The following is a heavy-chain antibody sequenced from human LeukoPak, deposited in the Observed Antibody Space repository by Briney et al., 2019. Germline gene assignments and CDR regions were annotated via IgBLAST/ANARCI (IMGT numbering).Heavy chain of an antibody. D-gene: IGHD3-22*01. J-gene: IGHJ4*02. CDR1: GDSIRGYS. V-gene: IGHV4-4*07. CDR3: AKERRHYYRDSPGFYPSGFYFDS. Sequence: PSETLSLTCTVSGDSIRGYSWNWIRQPAGKGLQWIGRMDTGGSTKYNPSLSSRVTMSADTSKNQFSLKLTSVTAADTAVYSCAKERRHYYRDSPGFYPSGFYFDSWGRGTLVTVSS. CDR2: MDTGGST.